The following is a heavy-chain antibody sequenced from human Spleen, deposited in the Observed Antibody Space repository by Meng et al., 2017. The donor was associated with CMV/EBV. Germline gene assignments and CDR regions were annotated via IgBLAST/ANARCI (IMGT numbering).Heavy chain of an antibody. D-gene: IGHD1-1*01. CDR3: AGEVGVGGTRYFQE. CDR1: GVTLIDYD. J-gene: IGHJ1*01. V-gene: IGHV1-2*02. Sequence: SGVTLIDYDFRWVRQPPGQGLEWMGWIDPNRGATTYVQPFQGMVTMTRDTSITTAYMDLSRLSPDDTAVYYCAGEVGVGGTRYFQEWGQGTLVTVSS. CDR2: IDPNRGAT.